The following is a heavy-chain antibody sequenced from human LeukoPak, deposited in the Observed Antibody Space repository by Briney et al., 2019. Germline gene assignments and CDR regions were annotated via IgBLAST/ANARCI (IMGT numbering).Heavy chain of an antibody. Sequence: GGSLRLSCAASGFTFSSYSMNWVRQAPGKGLEWVSPISSSSSYIYYADSVKGRFTISRDNAKNSLYLQMNSLRAEDTAVYYCASTMIVVGDAFDIWGQGTMVTVSS. CDR1: GFTFSSYS. CDR2: ISSSSSYI. J-gene: IGHJ3*02. V-gene: IGHV3-21*01. D-gene: IGHD3-22*01. CDR3: ASTMIVVGDAFDI.